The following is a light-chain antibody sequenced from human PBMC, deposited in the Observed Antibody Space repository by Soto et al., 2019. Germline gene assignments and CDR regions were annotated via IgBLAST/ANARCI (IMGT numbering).Light chain of an antibody. CDR2: AAS. CDR1: QGISSY. CDR3: QQLNS. V-gene: IGKV1-9*01. Sequence: DIQLTQSPSFLSASVGDRVTITWRASQGISSYLAWYQQKPGKAPKLLIYAASTLQSGVPSRFSGSGSGTEFTLTISSLQPEDFATYYCQQLNSFGGGTKVEIK. J-gene: IGKJ4*01.